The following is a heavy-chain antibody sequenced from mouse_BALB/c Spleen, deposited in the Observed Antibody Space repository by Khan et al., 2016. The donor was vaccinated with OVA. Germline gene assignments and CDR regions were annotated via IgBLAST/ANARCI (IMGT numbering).Heavy chain of an antibody. Sequence: EVQLLETGGGLVKPGGSLTLSCAASGFTFSDYYMYWVRQTPEKRLEWVATISDGGSYTYYPASVKGRFTISRGDAENNLYLQMSSLKSEDTAMYYCVRGYYGDPFAYWGQGTLVTVSA. CDR1: GFTFSDYY. CDR3: VRGYYGDPFAY. D-gene: IGHD2-13*01. J-gene: IGHJ3*01. V-gene: IGHV5-4*02. CDR2: ISDGGSYT.